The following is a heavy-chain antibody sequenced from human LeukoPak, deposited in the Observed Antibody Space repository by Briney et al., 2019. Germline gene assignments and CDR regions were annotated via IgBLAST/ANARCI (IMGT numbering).Heavy chain of an antibody. CDR1: GSSISSGYY. V-gene: IGHV4-38-2*01. CDR3: ARVRYYYGSGSYYRFDY. CDR2: IYHGGTT. J-gene: IGHJ4*02. D-gene: IGHD3-10*01. Sequence: SETLSLTCAVSGSSISSGYYWGWIRQPPGKGLEWIGSIYHGGTTYYNPSLKSRVTISVDTSKNQFSLKLSSVTAADTAVYYCARVRYYYGSGSYYRFDYWGQGTLVTVSS.